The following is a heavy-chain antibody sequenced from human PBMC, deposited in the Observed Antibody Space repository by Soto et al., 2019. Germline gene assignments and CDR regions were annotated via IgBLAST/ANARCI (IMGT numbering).Heavy chain of an antibody. Sequence: SSVKVSCKASGGTFSSYAISWVRPAPGQGLVLMVGLIPIFGTANYAQKLQGRVTMTTDTSTSTAYMELRSLRSDDTAVYYCARVVPIAIFGVVIISWFDPWG. J-gene: IGHJ5*02. D-gene: IGHD3-3*01. V-gene: IGHV1-69*05. CDR2: LIPIFGTA. CDR3: ARVVPIAIFGVVIISWFDP. CDR1: GGTFSSYA.